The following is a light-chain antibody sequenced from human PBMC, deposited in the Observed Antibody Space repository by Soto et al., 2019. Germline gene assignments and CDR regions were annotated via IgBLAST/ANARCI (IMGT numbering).Light chain of an antibody. V-gene: IGLV2-14*01. CDR3: SSYTSSSTLV. CDR2: DVS. J-gene: IGLJ1*01. Sequence: QSVLTQPASVSGSPGHSITISCTGTSSDVGGYNYVSWYQQHPGKAPKLMIYDVSNRPSGVSNRFSGSKSGNTASPTISGLQAEDEADYYCSSYTSSSTLVFGTGTKVTVL. CDR1: SSDVGGYNY.